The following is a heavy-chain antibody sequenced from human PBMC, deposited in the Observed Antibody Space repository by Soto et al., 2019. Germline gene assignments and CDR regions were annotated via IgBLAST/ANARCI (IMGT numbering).Heavy chain of an antibody. CDR2: ISSSGGST. D-gene: IGHD6-13*01. CDR3: AKEQIAGYYYFDH. CDR1: GFTFSSYA. V-gene: IGHV3-23*01. Sequence: GSLRLSCAASGFTFSSYAMSWVRQAPGKGLEWVSAISSSGGSTYYADSVKGRFTISRDNSKNTLYLQMNSLRAEDSAVFYCAKEQIAGYYYFDHWGQGTRVTVSS. J-gene: IGHJ4*02.